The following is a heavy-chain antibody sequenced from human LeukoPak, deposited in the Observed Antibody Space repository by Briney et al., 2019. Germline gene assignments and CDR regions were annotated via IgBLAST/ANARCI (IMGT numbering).Heavy chain of an antibody. J-gene: IGHJ4*02. Sequence: PGGSLRLSCAVSGFTVSDNYINWVRQAPGKGLEWVSVIYIGGTTYYTDSVKGRFIISRDNPKNTVYLQMNSLRAEDTAVYYCAGGYRAYDYLDYWGQGTLVTVSS. CDR2: IYIGGTT. CDR3: AGGYRAYDYLDY. D-gene: IGHD5-12*01. CDR1: GFTVSDNY. V-gene: IGHV3-66*01.